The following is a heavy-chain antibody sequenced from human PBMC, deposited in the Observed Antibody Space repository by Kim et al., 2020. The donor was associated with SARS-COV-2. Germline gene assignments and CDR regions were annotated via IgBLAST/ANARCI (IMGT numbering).Heavy chain of an antibody. CDR2: I. Sequence: IGYADSVKGRFTISRDNAKNSLYLQMNSLRAEDTALYYCAKIAYGDYANDYWGQGTLVTVSS. CDR3: AKIAYGDYANDY. D-gene: IGHD4-17*01. V-gene: IGHV3-9*01. J-gene: IGHJ4*02.